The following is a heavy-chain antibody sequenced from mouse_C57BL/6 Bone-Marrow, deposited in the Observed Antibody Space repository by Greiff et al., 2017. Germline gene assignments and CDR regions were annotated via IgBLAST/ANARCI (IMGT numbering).Heavy chain of an antibody. V-gene: IGHV1-64*01. CDR3: ARDYRYFDV. D-gene: IGHD2-12*01. J-gene: IGHJ1*03. Sequence: QVQLKQPGAELVKPGASVKLSCKASGYTFTSYWMHWVKQRPGQGLEWIGMIHPNSGSTNYNEKFKSKATLTVDKSSSTAYMQLSSLTSEDAAVYCCARDYRYFDVWGTGTTVTVSS. CDR2: IHPNSGST. CDR1: GYTFTSYW.